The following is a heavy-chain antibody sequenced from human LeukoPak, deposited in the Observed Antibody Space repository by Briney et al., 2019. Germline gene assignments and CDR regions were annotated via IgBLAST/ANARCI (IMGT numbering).Heavy chain of an antibody. D-gene: IGHD2-2*01. CDR2: ISAYNGNT. CDR3: ARDIVVVPAATFSSGWYSYYYGMDA. Sequence: ASVKVSCKASGYTFTSYGISWVRQAPGQGLEWMGWISAYNGNTNYAQRLQGRVTMTTDTSTSTAYMELRSLRSDDTAVYYCARDIVVVPAATFSSGWYSYYYGMDAWGQGTTVTVSS. V-gene: IGHV1-18*01. CDR1: GYTFTSYG. J-gene: IGHJ6*02.